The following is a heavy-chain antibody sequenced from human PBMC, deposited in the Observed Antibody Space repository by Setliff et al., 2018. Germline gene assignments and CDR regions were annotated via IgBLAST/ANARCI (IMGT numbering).Heavy chain of an antibody. CDR1: GGSISSGTYY. J-gene: IGHJ4*02. CDR3: AKHDGRSSFDY. V-gene: IGHV4-39*01. Sequence: SETLSLTCTVSGGSISSGTYYWGWIRQPPGKGLEWIGSIHYSGSTYYNPSLKSRVTVSVDTSKNQFSLKLSSVTAADTAVYYCAKHDGRSSFDYWGQGTLVTVSS. D-gene: IGHD6-6*01. CDR2: IHYSGST.